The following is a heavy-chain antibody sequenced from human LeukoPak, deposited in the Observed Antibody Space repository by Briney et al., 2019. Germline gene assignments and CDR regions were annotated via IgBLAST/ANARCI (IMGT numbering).Heavy chain of an antibody. CDR3: AMGPGYYDSSGYYPYYFDY. CDR2: ISGSGGST. Sequence: GGSLRLSCAASGFTFSSYAMSWVRQAPGKGLEWVSAISGSGGSTYYADSVKGRFTISRDNSKNTLYLQMNSLRAEDTAVYYCAMGPGYYDSSGYYPYYFDYWGQGTLVTVSS. CDR1: GFTFSSYA. V-gene: IGHV3-23*01. J-gene: IGHJ4*02. D-gene: IGHD3-22*01.